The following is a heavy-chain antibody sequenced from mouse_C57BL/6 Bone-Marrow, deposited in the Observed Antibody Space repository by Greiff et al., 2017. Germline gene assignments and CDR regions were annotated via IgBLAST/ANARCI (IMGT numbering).Heavy chain of an antibody. D-gene: IGHD2-3*01. V-gene: IGHV14-4*01. CDR1: GFNIKDDY. Sequence: VQLKESGAELVRPGASVKLSCTASGFNIKDDYIHWVKQRPEQGLEWIGWIESEIGDTEYASKFQGKATITSDTSSNTAYLQLSSLTSEDTAVYYCSSFDGNYFDFWGQGTPLTVAS. CDR3: SSFDGNYFDF. CDR2: IESEIGDT. J-gene: IGHJ2*01.